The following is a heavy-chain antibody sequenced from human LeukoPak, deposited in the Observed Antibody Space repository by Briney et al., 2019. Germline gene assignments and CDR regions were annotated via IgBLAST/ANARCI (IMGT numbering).Heavy chain of an antibody. CDR2: IYYSGST. J-gene: IGHJ4*02. Sequence: SETLSLTCTASGGSISSSSYYWGWIRQPPGKGLEWIGSIYYSGSTYYNPSLKSRVTISVDTSKNQFSLKLSSVTAADTAVYYCAREGRIAVAGEVGYYFDYWGQGTLVTVSS. CDR3: AREGRIAVAGEVGYYFDY. V-gene: IGHV4-39*02. D-gene: IGHD6-19*01. CDR1: GGSISSSSYY.